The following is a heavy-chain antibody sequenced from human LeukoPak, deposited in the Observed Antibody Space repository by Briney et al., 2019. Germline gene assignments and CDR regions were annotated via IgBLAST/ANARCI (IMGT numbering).Heavy chain of an antibody. V-gene: IGHV3-23*01. D-gene: IGHD3-22*01. CDR2: IGSGGTT. CDR1: GFTFSDYA. Sequence: GGSLRLSCAASGFTFSDYAMSWVRQAPGKGLEWVSSIGSGGTTYYADSVKGRFTISRDNSKNTLFLQMNSLRAEDTAVYYCAKYFYDSSTYSFDYWGQGTLVTVSS. J-gene: IGHJ4*02. CDR3: AKYFYDSSTYSFDY.